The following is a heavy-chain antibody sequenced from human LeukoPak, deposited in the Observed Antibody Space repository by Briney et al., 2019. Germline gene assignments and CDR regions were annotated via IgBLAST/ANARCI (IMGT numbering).Heavy chain of an antibody. CDR3: ARALRTITMVRGDPYYYGMDV. V-gene: IGHV4-59*01. J-gene: IGHJ6*02. D-gene: IGHD3-10*01. Sequence: SETLSLTCPVSGGSISSYYWSWLRQPPGKGLGWLGYIYNSGSTNYNPSLKSRVTISVDTSKNQFSLKLSSVTAADTAVDYCARALRTITMVRGDPYYYGMDVWGQGTTVTVSS. CDR1: GGSISSYY. CDR2: IYNSGST.